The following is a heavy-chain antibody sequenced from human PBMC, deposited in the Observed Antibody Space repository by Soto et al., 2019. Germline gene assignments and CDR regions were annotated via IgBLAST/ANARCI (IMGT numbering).Heavy chain of an antibody. V-gene: IGHV1-46*01. J-gene: IGHJ6*02. CDR2: INPSGGST. CDR3: ARGAYCGGDCSDYYYYGMDV. Sequence: ASVKVSCKASGYTFTSYYMHWVRQAPGQGLEWMGIINPSGGSTSYAQKFQGRVTMTRDTSTSTVYMELSSLRSEDTAVYYCARGAYCGGDCSDYYYYGMDVWGQGTTVTVS. D-gene: IGHD2-21*02. CDR1: GYTFTSYY.